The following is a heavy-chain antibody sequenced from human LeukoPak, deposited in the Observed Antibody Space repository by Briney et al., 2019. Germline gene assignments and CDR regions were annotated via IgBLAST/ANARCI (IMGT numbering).Heavy chain of an antibody. V-gene: IGHV4-39*07. Sequence: SETLSLTCSVSGGSISSSDYYWGWLRQPPGKGLEGIGTMFYNGTTKSNPSLSSRVTMSIDTSKNQFSLKLRSVTAADTAVYYCAREARFALPVVGSGDYWGQGTLVTVSS. J-gene: IGHJ4*02. CDR3: AREARFALPVVGSGDY. CDR1: GGSISSSDYY. CDR2: MFYNGTT. D-gene: IGHD6-19*01.